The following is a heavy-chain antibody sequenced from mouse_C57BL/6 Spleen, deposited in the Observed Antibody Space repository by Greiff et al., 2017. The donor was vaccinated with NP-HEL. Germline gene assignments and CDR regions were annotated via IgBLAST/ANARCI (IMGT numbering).Heavy chain of an antibody. J-gene: IGHJ4*01. V-gene: IGHV5-6*01. Sequence: EVQVVESGGDLVKPGGSLKLSCAASGFTFSSYGMSWVRQTPDKRLEWVATISSGGSYTYYPDSVKGRFTISRDNAKNTLYLQMSSLKSEDTAMYYCARHDYDDGDAMDYWGQGTSVTVSS. CDR1: GFTFSSYG. D-gene: IGHD2-4*01. CDR3: ARHDYDDGDAMDY. CDR2: ISSGGSYT.